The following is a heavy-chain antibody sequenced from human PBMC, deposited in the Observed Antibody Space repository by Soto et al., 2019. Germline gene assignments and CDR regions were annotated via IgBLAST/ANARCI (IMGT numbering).Heavy chain of an antibody. V-gene: IGHV3-33*01. CDR1: GLIFSGHG. Sequence: QVQLVESGGGVVQPGTSLRLSCAASGLIFSGHGMHWVRQAPGKWLQWVAVIRYDGSNIYYADSVKGRFTISRDNSQNTLYLQMNSLRAEDTAVYYCARDGVGATTFFGYFDYWGQGALVTVSS. J-gene: IGHJ4*02. D-gene: IGHD1-26*01. CDR3: ARDGVGATTFFGYFDY. CDR2: IRYDGSNI.